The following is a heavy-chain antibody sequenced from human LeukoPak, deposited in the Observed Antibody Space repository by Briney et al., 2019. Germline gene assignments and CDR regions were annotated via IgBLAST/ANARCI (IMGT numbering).Heavy chain of an antibody. CDR1: GGSISSYY. Sequence: PSETLSLTCTVPGGSISSYYWSWIRQPPGKGLEWIGYIYSSGGTNYNPSLKSRVTISVDTSKNQFSLKLSSVTAADTAFYYCARVPYGGSASLFDYWGQGTLVTVSS. D-gene: IGHD6-6*01. J-gene: IGHJ4*02. V-gene: IGHV4-59*01. CDR2: IYSSGGT. CDR3: ARVPYGGSASLFDY.